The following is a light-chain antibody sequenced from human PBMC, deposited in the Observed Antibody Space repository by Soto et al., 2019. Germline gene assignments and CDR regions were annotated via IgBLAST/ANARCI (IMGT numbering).Light chain of an antibody. CDR1: SSNIGSNY. V-gene: IGLV1-47*01. CDR3: AAWDDSLSGPV. Sequence: QSVLTQPPSASGTPGQRGTISCSGSSSNIGSNYVYWYQQLPGTAPKLLIYRNNQRPSGVPDRFSGSKSGTSASLAISGLRSEDEADYYCAAWDDSLSGPVFGGGTKRTVL. J-gene: IGLJ2*01. CDR2: RNN.